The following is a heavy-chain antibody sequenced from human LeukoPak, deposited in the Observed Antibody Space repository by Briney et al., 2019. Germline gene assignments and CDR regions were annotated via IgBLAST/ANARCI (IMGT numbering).Heavy chain of an antibody. CDR2: ISSSTSTI. V-gene: IGHV3-48*02. D-gene: IGHD2-15*01. Sequence: GGSLTESFAASGFSFSSYSMNWVRQAPGKGLEWVSYISSSTSTIYYTDSVKGRFTISRDNAKNSLYLQMTSLRDEDTAVYYCARHGARLHDAFDMWGQGKLCSVSS. CDR1: GFSFSSYS. J-gene: IGHJ3*02. CDR3: ARHGARLHDAFDM.